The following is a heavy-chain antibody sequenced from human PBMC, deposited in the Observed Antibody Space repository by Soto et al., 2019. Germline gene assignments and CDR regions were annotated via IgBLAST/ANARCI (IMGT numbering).Heavy chain of an antibody. CDR2: INRSGST. V-gene: IGHV4-34*01. CDR1: GGSFRGYF. CDR3: ARGEYNGRNTPDY. J-gene: IGHJ4*02. D-gene: IGHD1-26*01. Sequence: PSETLSLTCTVYGGSFRGYFWSWIRQPPGKGLEWIGEINRSGSTNYKPSLKSRVTISADTSKNQFSLKVNSVTAADTAVYYCARGEYNGRNTPDYWGQGILVTVSS.